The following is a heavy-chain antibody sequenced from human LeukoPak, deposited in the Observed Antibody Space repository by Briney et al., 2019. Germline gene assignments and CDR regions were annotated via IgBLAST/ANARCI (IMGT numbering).Heavy chain of an antibody. CDR2: MSPKSGNT. V-gene: IGHV1-8*01. CDR3: AAHNWNYHDAFDI. J-gene: IGHJ3*02. CDR1: GYTFTSYD. Sequence: ASVKVSCKASGYTFTSYDINWVRQATGHGFEWMGWMSPKSGNTGYAQNFQGRVTMTRDTSISTAYMELSSLRSEDTAVYYCAAHNWNYHDAFDIWGQGTMVTVSS. D-gene: IGHD1-7*01.